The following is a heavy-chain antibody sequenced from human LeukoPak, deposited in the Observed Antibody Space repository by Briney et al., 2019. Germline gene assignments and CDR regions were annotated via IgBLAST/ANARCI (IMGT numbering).Heavy chain of an antibody. J-gene: IGHJ4*02. CDR1: GLSFSRYA. V-gene: IGHV3-23*01. D-gene: IGHD6-19*01. Sequence: GGSLRLSCVASGLSFSRYAMSWVRQAPGKGLEWVSTISGSGSSTYYADSVKGRFTISRDSSKNTLYLQMNSLRAEDTAVYYCAKDDHGGSGWRDYFDYWGQGTLVIVSS. CDR2: ISGSGSST. CDR3: AKDDHGGSGWRDYFDY.